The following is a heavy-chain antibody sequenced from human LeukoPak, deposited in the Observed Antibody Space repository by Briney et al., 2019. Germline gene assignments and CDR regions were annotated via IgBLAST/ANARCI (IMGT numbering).Heavy chain of an antibody. D-gene: IGHD3/OR15-3a*01. Sequence: SVKVSCKASGGTFSSYAISWVRQAPGQGLEWMGGIIPIFGTANYAQKFQGRVTITTDESTSTAYMELRSLRSDDTAVYYCARDPGTSYYMDIWGKGTTVTVSS. V-gene: IGHV1-69*05. CDR3: ARDPGTSYYMDI. J-gene: IGHJ6*03. CDR2: IIPIFGTA. CDR1: GGTFSSYA.